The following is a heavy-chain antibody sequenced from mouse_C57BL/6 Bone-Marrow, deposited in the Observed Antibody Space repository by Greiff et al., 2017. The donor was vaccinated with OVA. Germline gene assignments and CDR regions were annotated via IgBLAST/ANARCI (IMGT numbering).Heavy chain of an antibody. D-gene: IGHD1-1*01. V-gene: IGHV1-5*01. CDR1: GYTFTSYW. Sequence: EVKVVESGTVLARPGASVKMSCKTSGYTFTSYWMHWVKQRPGQGLEWIGAIYPGNSDTSYNQKFKGKAKLTAVTSASTAYMELSSLTNEDSAVYYCTKMGYYYGSYYFDYWGQGTTLTVSS. CDR2: IYPGNSDT. CDR3: TKMGYYYGSYYFDY. J-gene: IGHJ2*01.